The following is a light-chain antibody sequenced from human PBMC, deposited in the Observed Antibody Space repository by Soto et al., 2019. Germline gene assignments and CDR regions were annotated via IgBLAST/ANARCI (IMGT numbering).Light chain of an antibody. CDR3: SLYTTTDTYV. CDR1: SSDVGGYNY. CDR2: DVS. V-gene: IGLV2-14*01. Sequence: QSALTQPASVSGSPGQSITISCTRTSSDVGGYNYVSWFQQYPGKAPKLMIYDVSTRPSGVSNRFSGSKSGNTASLTISGLQAEDEADYYCSLYTTTDTYVFGTGTKLTVL. J-gene: IGLJ1*01.